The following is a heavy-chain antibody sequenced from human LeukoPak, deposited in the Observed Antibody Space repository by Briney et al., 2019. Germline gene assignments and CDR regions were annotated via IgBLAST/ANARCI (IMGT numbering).Heavy chain of an antibody. Sequence: GGSLRLSCAASGFTVSSNYMSWARQAPWKGLEGVSFIYSGGSTYYADSGKGRFTISRDNSKNTLYPQMNSMRAEDTAVYYCARVHPTWGCYFDYWGQGTLVTVSS. J-gene: IGHJ4*02. CDR2: IYSGGST. CDR1: GFTVSSNY. CDR3: ARVHPTWGCYFDY. D-gene: IGHD7-27*01. V-gene: IGHV3-53*01.